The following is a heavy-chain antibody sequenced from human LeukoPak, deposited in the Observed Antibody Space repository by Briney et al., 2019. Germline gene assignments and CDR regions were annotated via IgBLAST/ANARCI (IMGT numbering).Heavy chain of an antibody. J-gene: IGHJ4*02. V-gene: IGHV3-30*18. CDR2: ISYDGSNK. D-gene: IGHD3-16*02. CDR1: GFTFSSYG. CDR3: AKDSKAPRWDNYYDYVWGSYRPFYYFDY. Sequence: TGRSLRLSCAASGFTFSSYGMHWVRQAPGKGLEWVAVISYDGSNKYYADSVKGRFTISRDNSKNTLYLQMNSLRAEDTAVYYCAKDSKAPRWDNYYDYVWGSYRPFYYFDYWGQGTLVTVSS.